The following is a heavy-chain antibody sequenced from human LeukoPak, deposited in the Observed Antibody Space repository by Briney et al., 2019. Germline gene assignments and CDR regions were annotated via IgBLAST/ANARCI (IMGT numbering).Heavy chain of an antibody. CDR1: GGSISSSSYC. Sequence: SETLSLTCTVSGGSISSSSYCWGWIRQPPAKGLEWIGTIYYSGSTYYNASLKSRVTISLDTSKNQFSLWLSSVTAADTAVYYCASFYYESSGNYYVPFDYWGQGTLVTVSS. CDR2: IYYSGST. J-gene: IGHJ4*02. CDR3: ASFYYESSGNYYVPFDY. D-gene: IGHD3-22*01. V-gene: IGHV4-39*01.